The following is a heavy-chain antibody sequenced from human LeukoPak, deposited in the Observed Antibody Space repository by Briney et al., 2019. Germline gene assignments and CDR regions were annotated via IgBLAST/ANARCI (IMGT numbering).Heavy chain of an antibody. D-gene: IGHD3-10*01. V-gene: IGHV4-61*02. CDR2: IYTSGST. J-gene: IGHJ6*03. CDR1: GYSINSGYH. Sequence: SETLSLTCIVSGYSINSGYHWSWIRQPAGKGLEWIGRIYTSGSTNYNPSLKSRVTISVDTSKNQFSLKLSSVTAADTAVYYCARTKYYYGSGSYFGGPNYYYYMDVWGKGTTVTVSS. CDR3: ARTKYYYGSGSYFGGPNYYYYMDV.